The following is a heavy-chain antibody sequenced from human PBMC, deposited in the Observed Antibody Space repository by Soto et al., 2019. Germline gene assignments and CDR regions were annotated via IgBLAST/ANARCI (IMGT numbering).Heavy chain of an antibody. CDR3: SGAESPDTAYFSLY. J-gene: IGHJ4*02. V-gene: IGHV1-8*01. Sequence: SVKVSCKASGYTFTSYDINWVRQATGQGLEWMGWMNPNSGNTGYAQKFQGRVTMTRNTSISTAYMELSSLRSEDSAVYYCSGAESPDTAYFSLYWGQGTPVTVSS. CDR1: GYTFTSYD. CDR2: MNPNSGNT. D-gene: IGHD1-26*01.